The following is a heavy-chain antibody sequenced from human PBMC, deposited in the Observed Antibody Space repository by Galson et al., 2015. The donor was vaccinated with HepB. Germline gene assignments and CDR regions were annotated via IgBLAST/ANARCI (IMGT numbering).Heavy chain of an antibody. CDR3: AKDLYDILTKGGDAFDI. Sequence: LRLSCAASGFTFSSYAMSWVRQAPGKGLEWVSAISGSGGSTYYADSVKGRFTISRDNSKNTLYLQMNSLRAEDTAVYYCAKDLYDILTKGGDAFDIWGQGTMVTVSS. CDR1: GFTFSSYA. V-gene: IGHV3-23*01. CDR2: ISGSGGST. J-gene: IGHJ3*02. D-gene: IGHD3-9*01.